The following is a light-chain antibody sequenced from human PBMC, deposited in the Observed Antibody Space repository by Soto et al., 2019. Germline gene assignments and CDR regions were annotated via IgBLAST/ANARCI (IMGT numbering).Light chain of an antibody. CDR3: QQSYSTLLP. V-gene: IGKV1-39*01. Sequence: DIQMTQSPSSLSASVGDRVTITCRASQSISSYLNWYQQKPGKAPKLLIYAASSLQSGVPSRFSGSGSGTEFTLTISSLQPEDFATYYCQQSYSTLLPFGGGTKVDIK. CDR1: QSISSY. CDR2: AAS. J-gene: IGKJ4*01.